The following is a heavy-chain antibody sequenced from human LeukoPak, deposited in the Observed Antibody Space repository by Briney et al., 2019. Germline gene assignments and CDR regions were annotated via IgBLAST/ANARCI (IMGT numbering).Heavy chain of an antibody. CDR1: GGSISSYY. Sequence: PSETPSPTCTVSGGSISSYYWSWIRQPPGKGLEWIGYIYTSGSTNYNPSLKSRVTISVDTSKNQFSLKLSSVTAADTAVYYCASPTSWGQGTLVTVSS. V-gene: IGHV4-4*09. D-gene: IGHD5-12*01. CDR3: ASPTS. CDR2: IYTSGST. J-gene: IGHJ4*02.